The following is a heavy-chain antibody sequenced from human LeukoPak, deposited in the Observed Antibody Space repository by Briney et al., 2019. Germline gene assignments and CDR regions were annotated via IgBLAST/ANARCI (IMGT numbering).Heavy chain of an antibody. CDR1: GFTFSSYS. V-gene: IGHV3-21*01. D-gene: IGHD6-6*01. CDR2: ISSSSSYI. Sequence: GGSLRLSCAASGFTFSSYSMNWVRQAPGKGLEWVSSISSSSSYIYYADSVKGRFTISRDNAKNSLYLQMNSLRAEDTAVYYCARAGSSSRHWYFDLWGRGTLVTVSS. CDR3: ARAGSSSRHWYFDL. J-gene: IGHJ2*01.